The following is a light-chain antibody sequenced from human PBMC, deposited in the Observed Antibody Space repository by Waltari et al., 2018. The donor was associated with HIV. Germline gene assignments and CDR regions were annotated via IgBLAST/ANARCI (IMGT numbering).Light chain of an antibody. J-gene: IGLJ2*01. CDR1: TLPKQY. Sequence: SYELTRPPSVSVSPGQTARITCSGDTLPKQYGYWYQQKPGQAPVLVIYKDTERPSGIPERFLGSSSGTTATLTIRGVQAEDEADYYCQSGDSSGTSVIFGGGTKLAVL. CDR2: KDT. CDR3: QSGDSSGTSVI. V-gene: IGLV3-25*03.